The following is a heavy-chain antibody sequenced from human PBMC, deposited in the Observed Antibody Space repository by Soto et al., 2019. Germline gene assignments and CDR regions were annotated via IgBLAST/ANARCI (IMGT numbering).Heavy chain of an antibody. D-gene: IGHD6-13*01. CDR2: IWYDGSNK. V-gene: IGHV3-33*01. CDR1: GFTLSSYG. J-gene: IGHJ4*02. CDR3: AREDHIAAAAYFDY. Sequence: QVQLVESGGGVVQPGRSLRLSCAASGFTLSSYGMHWVRQAPGKGLEWVAVIWYDGSNKYYADSVKGRFTISRDNSKNTLYLQMNSLRAEDTAVYYCAREDHIAAAAYFDYWGQGTLVTVSS.